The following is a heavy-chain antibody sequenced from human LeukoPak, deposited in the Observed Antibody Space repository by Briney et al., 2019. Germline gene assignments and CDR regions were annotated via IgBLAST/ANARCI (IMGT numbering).Heavy chain of an antibody. J-gene: IGHJ4*02. CDR2: FDPEYGET. CDR1: GYTLTELS. D-gene: IGHD1-26*01. CDR3: ATSVFRELIKSVPKN. V-gene: IGHV1-24*01. Sequence: GASVKVSCKVSGYTLTELSMHWVRQAPGKGLEWMAAFDPEYGETIYSQKLQGRITMTEDTSTDTAYMELSSLRSEDTAVYYCATSVFRELIKSVPKNWGQGTLVTVSS.